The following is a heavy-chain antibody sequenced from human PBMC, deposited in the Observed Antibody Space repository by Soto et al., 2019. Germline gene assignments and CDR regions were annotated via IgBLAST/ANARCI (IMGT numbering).Heavy chain of an antibody. V-gene: IGHV4-34*01. D-gene: IGHD3-16*01. Sequence: SETLSLTCAVYGGSFSGYYWSWIRQPPGKRLEWIGEINHSGSTNYNPSLKSRVTISVDTSKNQFSLKLSSVTAADTAVYYCASARSTFASRYGMDVWGQGTKV. CDR2: INHSGST. CDR3: ASARSTFASRYGMDV. CDR1: GGSFSGYY. J-gene: IGHJ6*02.